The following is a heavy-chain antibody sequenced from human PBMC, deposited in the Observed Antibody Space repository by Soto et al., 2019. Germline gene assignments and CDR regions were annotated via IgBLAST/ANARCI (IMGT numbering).Heavy chain of an antibody. J-gene: IGHJ5*02. CDR3: ARYHHKSTSIAADNWFDP. V-gene: IGHV6-1*01. CDR1: GDSVSSNSAA. CDR2: TYYRSKWYN. D-gene: IGHD6-13*01. Sequence: PSQTLSLTCVISGDSVSSNSAAWNWIRQSPSRGLEWPGRTYYRSKWYNDDAVSVKSRITINPDTSKNQFSLQLNSVTPEDTAVYYCARYHHKSTSIAADNWFDPWGQGSLVTVSS.